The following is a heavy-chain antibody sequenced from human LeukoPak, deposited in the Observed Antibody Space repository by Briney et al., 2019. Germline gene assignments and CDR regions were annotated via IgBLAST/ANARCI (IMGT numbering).Heavy chain of an antibody. V-gene: IGHV3-74*01. D-gene: IGHD5-12*01. Sequence: GGSLRLSCAASGFSFSGYWMHWVRQASGKGPVWVSRTNSDGRSTDYADSVKGRFTVSRDNAKNTLYLQMNSLRAEDTAVYYCARGSRGADSWGQGTLVTVSS. J-gene: IGHJ4*02. CDR3: ARGSRGADS. CDR1: GFSFSGYW. CDR2: TNSDGRST.